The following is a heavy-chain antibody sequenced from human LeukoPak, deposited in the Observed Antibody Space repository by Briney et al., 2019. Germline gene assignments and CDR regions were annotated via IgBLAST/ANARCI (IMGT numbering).Heavy chain of an antibody. D-gene: IGHD5/OR15-5a*01. CDR2: ISTDSGDA. Sequence: ASVKVSCKASGYHFTGYHVHWVRQAPGQGLEWMGRISTDSGDADIAQKFQGRVTMTRDTSISTAYMELSRLTSDDSAVYYCAGLGSTVERRIDPWGQGTSVTVSS. J-gene: IGHJ5*02. CDR3: AGLGSTVERRIDP. CDR1: GYHFTGYH. V-gene: IGHV1-2*02.